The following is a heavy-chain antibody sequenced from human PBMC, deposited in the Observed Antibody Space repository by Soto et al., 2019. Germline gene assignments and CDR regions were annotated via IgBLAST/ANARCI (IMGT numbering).Heavy chain of an antibody. J-gene: IGHJ6*02. CDR1: GYSFTSYW. Sequence: GESLKISCEASGYSFTSYWIGWVRQMPGKGLEWMGIIHPGDSDTKYSPPFQGQVTISVDKSITPACVQWSSLKAADTAMYYCARTPGPEVAVSLEYYYFCGMDVWGQGTTVTVSS. D-gene: IGHD2-15*01. V-gene: IGHV5-51*01. CDR2: IHPGDSDT. CDR3: ARTPGPEVAVSLEYYYFCGMDV.